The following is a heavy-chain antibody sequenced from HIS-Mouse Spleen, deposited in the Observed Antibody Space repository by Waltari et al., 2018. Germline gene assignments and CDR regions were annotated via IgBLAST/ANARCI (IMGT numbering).Heavy chain of an antibody. CDR1: RYTFTSSD. D-gene: IGHD3-10*01. J-gene: IGHJ6*02. Sequence: QVQLVQSGAEVKKPGASVKVSCKASRYTFTSSDNNWVRQATGQGLEWMGWMNPNSGKTGYAQKFQGRVTMTRNTSISTAYMELSSLRSEDTAVYYCARGGGSGSYYYYYYGMDVWGQGTTVTVSS. CDR3: ARGGGSGSYYYYYYGMDV. V-gene: IGHV1-8*01. CDR2: MNPNSGKT.